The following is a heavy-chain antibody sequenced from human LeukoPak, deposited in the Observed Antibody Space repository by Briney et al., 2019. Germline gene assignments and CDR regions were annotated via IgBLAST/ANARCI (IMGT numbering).Heavy chain of an antibody. CDR1: GFTFSSYW. Sequence: GGSLRLSCAASGFTFSSYWMTWVRQAPGKGLEWVANIKQDGSEKNYADSVKGRFTISRDNARNSLYLQMNSLRAEDTAVYYCARGNWEPSDYWGQGTLVTVSS. J-gene: IGHJ4*02. V-gene: IGHV3-7*04. D-gene: IGHD7-27*01. CDR2: IKQDGSEK. CDR3: ARGNWEPSDY.